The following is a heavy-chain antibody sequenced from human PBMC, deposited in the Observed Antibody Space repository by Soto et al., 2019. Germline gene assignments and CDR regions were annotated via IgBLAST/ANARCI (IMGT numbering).Heavy chain of an antibody. V-gene: IGHV1-46*01. CDR1: GYTFTGYY. Sequence: ASVKVSCKASGYTFTGYYMHWVRQAPGQGLEWMGIINPSGGSTSYAQKFQGRVTMTRDTSTSTVYMELSSLRSEDTAVYYCARGGPAVNYYYYYGMDVWGQGTTVTVSS. CDR2: INPSGGST. J-gene: IGHJ6*02. CDR3: ARGGPAVNYYYYYGMDV. D-gene: IGHD3-16*01.